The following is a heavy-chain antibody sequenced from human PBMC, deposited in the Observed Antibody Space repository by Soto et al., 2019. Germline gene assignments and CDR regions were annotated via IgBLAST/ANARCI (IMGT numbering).Heavy chain of an antibody. J-gene: IGHJ4*02. V-gene: IGHV4-30-4*01. CDR3: ARAIAYCGGDCLYYFDY. D-gene: IGHD2-21*02. CDR2: IYYSGST. Sequence: QVQLQESGPGLVKPSQTLSLTCTVSGGSISSGDYYWSWIRQPPGKGLEWIGYIYYSGSTYYNPSLKSRVTISVDTSKNQFSLKLSSVTAADTAVYYCARAIAYCGGDCLYYFDYWGQGTLVTVSS. CDR1: GGSISSGDYY.